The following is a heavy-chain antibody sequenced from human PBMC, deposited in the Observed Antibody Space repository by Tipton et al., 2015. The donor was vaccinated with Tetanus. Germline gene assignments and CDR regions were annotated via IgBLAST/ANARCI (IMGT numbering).Heavy chain of an antibody. Sequence: GLVKPSETLSLTCEVSGGSFSDYYWSWIRQTPGKGLEWIGEINHSGSINYNPSLKSRVTIFVDPSKNQFSLRVNSVTAADTAVFYCARRRYTWNRGGFDMWGQGTMVTVSS. V-gene: IGHV4-34*01. CDR1: GGSFSDYY. CDR3: ARRRYTWNRGGFDM. D-gene: IGHD1-20*01. CDR2: INHSGSI. J-gene: IGHJ3*02.